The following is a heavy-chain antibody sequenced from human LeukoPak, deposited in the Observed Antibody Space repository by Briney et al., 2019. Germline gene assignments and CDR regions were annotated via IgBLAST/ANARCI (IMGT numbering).Heavy chain of an antibody. V-gene: IGHV1-18*01. CDR2: ISAYNGNT. CDR1: RYTFTSYG. D-gene: IGHD6-13*01. CDR3: ARGVLSSSWYRVWYFDY. J-gene: IGHJ4*02. Sequence: GASVKVSCKASRYTFTSYGISWWRQAPGQGVEGMGWISAYNGNTNYAQKLQGRVTMTTDTSTSTAYMELRSLRSDDTAVYYCARGVLSSSWYRVWYFDYWGQGTLVTVSS.